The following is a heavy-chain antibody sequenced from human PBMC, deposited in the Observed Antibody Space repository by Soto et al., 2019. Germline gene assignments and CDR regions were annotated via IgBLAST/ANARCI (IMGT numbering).Heavy chain of an antibody. Sequence: SETLSLTCSVSDDSINSDKYYWGWIRQPPGKGLEWIGSIYYRGNAYYKPSLQTRVTISLDKSKSQFSLKLNSVTAADPAVNFCARLEGLATISYYFDFWGPGALVTVSS. CDR1: DDSINSDKYY. J-gene: IGHJ4*02. D-gene: IGHD3-9*01. V-gene: IGHV4-39*01. CDR3: ARLEGLATISYYFDF. CDR2: IYYRGNA.